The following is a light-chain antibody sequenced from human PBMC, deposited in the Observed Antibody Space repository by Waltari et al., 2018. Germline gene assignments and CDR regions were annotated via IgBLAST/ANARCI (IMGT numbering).Light chain of an antibody. J-gene: IGLJ1*01. CDR2: DGS. Sequence: QSVLTQPASVSGSPGQSITISCTGTSRDVGDYDWVSWYQQHPGKAPKVVIFDGSYRPSGGSNRFSGSKSGNTASLTICVLQAEDEADYYCTSYTSRHSLVFGTGTKVTVL. CDR1: SRDVGDYDW. CDR3: TSYTSRHSLV. V-gene: IGLV2-14*03.